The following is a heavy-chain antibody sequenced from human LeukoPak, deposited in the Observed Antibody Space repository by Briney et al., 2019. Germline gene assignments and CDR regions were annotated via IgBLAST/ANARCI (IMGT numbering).Heavy chain of an antibody. Sequence: GGSLRLSCAASGFTFSSYAMSWVRQAPGKGLEWVSAISGSGGSTYYADSVKGRFTISRDNSKNTLYLQMNSLRAEDTAVYYCARELWFGELFRDPLGVFDYWGQGTLVTVSS. CDR2: ISGSGGST. D-gene: IGHD3-10*01. CDR1: GFTFSSYA. CDR3: ARELWFGELFRDPLGVFDY. V-gene: IGHV3-23*01. J-gene: IGHJ4*02.